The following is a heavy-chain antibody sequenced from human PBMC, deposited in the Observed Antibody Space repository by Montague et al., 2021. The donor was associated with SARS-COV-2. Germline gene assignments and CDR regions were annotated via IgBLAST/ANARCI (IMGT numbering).Heavy chain of an antibody. V-gene: IGHV6-1*01. Sequence: CAISGDSDGVVEVRRRSEKHTSELQLQWQGGCCHRLEKNNDYAVSVKSRITINPDTSKNQISLQLNSVTPEDTAVYYCARTSASSDYWGQGTLVTVSS. D-gene: IGHD1-26*01. CDR1: GDSDGVVEVRR. J-gene: IGHJ4*02. CDR2: CCHRLEKNN. CDR3: ARTSASSDY.